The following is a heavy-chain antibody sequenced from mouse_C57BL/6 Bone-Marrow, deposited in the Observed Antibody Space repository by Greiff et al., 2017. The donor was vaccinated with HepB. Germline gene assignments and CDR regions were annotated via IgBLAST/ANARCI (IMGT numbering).Heavy chain of an antibody. Sequence: QVHVKQSGPGLVQPSQSLSITCTVSGFSLTSYGVHWVRQSPGKGLEWLGVIWSGGSTDYNAAFISRLSISKDNSKSQVFFKMNSLQADDTAIYYCARTATVVATRYFDVWGTGTTVTVSS. J-gene: IGHJ1*03. V-gene: IGHV2-2*01. D-gene: IGHD1-1*01. CDR1: GFSLTSYG. CDR2: IWSGGST. CDR3: ARTATVVATRYFDV.